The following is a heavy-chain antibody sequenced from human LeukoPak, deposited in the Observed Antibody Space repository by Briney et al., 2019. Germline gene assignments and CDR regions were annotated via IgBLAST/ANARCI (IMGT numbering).Heavy chain of an antibody. V-gene: IGHV3-20*04. Sequence: GGSLRLSCAASGFTFDDYGMSWVRQAPGKGLEWVSGVNWNGGSTGYADSVKGRFTISRDNAKNSLDLQMNSLRAEDTAVYYCARLPSSAGAGTFDYWGQGTLVTVSS. D-gene: IGHD6-13*01. CDR3: ARLPSSAGAGTFDY. J-gene: IGHJ4*02. CDR2: VNWNGGST. CDR1: GFTFDDYG.